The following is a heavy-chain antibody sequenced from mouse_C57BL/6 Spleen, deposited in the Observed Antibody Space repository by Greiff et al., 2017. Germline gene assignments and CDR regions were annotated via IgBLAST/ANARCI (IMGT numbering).Heavy chain of an antibody. J-gene: IGHJ1*03. CDR3: SKYDHDGGYGYFDV. CDR1: GYSIPSGYY. V-gene: IGHV3-6*01. Sequence: EVQLQESGPGLVKPSQSLSLTCSVTGYSIPSGYYWNWIRPFPGNKLEWMGYIRYDGSNNYNPSLKNRSSITRDTTKNQVYLQLNSETTEDTATYDWSKYDHDGGYGYFDVWGTGTTLTVSS. D-gene: IGHD2-3*01. CDR2: IRYDGSN.